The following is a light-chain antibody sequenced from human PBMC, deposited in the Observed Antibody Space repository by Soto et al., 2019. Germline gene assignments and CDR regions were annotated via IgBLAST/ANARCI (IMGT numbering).Light chain of an antibody. Sequence: EIGLTQSPGTLSLSPGGRATLSCRASQSVSSNYLAWYQQTPGQAPRLLSYGASSRATGIPDRFGGSGSGTGFTLTISSREPDDFAVYYCQHCGGSSYTFGQGTKLEIK. CDR2: GAS. V-gene: IGKV3-20*01. J-gene: IGKJ2*01. CDR1: QSVSSNY. CDR3: QHCGGSSYT.